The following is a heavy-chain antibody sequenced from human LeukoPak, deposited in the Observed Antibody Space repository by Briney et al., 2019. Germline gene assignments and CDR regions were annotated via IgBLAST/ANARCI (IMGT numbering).Heavy chain of an antibody. Sequence: GGSLRLSCAASGFTFSSYAMSWVRQAPGKGPEWVSAISGSGGSTYYADSVKGRFTISRDNSKNTLYLQMNSLRAEDTAVYYCARALVVVPAAPIDYWGQGTLVTVSS. CDR1: GFTFSSYA. CDR2: ISGSGGST. J-gene: IGHJ4*02. V-gene: IGHV3-23*01. CDR3: ARALVVVPAAPIDY. D-gene: IGHD2-2*01.